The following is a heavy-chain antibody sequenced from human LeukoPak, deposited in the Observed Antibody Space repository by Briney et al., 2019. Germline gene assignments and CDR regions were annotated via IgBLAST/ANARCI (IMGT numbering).Heavy chain of an antibody. CDR2: INSDGSST. J-gene: IGHJ4*02. Sequence: GGSLRLSCAPSGFTFSSYWMHWVRQAPGKGLVWVSRINSDGSSTSYADSVKGRFTISRDNAKNTLYLQMNSLRAEDTAVYYCARETVAGPHFDYWGQGTLVTVSS. D-gene: IGHD6-19*01. CDR3: ARETVAGPHFDY. V-gene: IGHV3-74*01. CDR1: GFTFSSYW.